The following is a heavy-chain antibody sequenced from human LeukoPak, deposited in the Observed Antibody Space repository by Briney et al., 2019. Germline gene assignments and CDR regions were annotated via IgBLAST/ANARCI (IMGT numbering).Heavy chain of an antibody. CDR1: GGSISSGGYY. Sequence: SQTLSLTCTVSGGSISSGGYYWSWIHQHPGKGLEWIGYIYYSGSTYYNPSLKSRATISVDTSKNQFSLKLSSVTAADTAVYYCARAGAYYGSGSYLLGYFDYWGQGTLVTVSS. V-gene: IGHV4-31*03. CDR2: IYYSGST. CDR3: ARAGAYYGSGSYLLGYFDY. J-gene: IGHJ4*02. D-gene: IGHD3-10*01.